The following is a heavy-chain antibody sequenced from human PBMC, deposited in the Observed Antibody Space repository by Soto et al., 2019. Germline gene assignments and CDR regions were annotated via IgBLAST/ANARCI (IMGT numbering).Heavy chain of an antibody. CDR2: IYYSGST. CDR3: VIAMVMTNTEIDP. V-gene: IGHV4-30-4*01. CDR1: GGSISSGDYY. D-gene: IGHD2-21*02. J-gene: IGHJ5*02. Sequence: SETLSLTCTVSGGSISSGDYYWSWIRQPPGKGLEWIGYIYYSGSTYYNPSLKSRVTISVDTSKNQFSLKLSSVTAADTAVYYCVIAMVMTNTEIDPRCQDTLLPISS.